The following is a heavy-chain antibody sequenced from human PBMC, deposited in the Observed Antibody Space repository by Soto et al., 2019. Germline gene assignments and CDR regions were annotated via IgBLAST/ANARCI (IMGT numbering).Heavy chain of an antibody. D-gene: IGHD3-9*01. V-gene: IGHV4-31*03. Sequence: SETLSLTCTVSGGSISSGGYYWSWIRQHPGKGLEWIGYIYYSGSTYYNPSLKSRVTISVDTSKNQFSLKLSSVTAADTAVYYCARAARYFDWLLSPYYFDYWGQGTLVTVSS. J-gene: IGHJ4*02. CDR3: ARAARYFDWLLSPYYFDY. CDR2: IYYSGST. CDR1: GGSISSGGYY.